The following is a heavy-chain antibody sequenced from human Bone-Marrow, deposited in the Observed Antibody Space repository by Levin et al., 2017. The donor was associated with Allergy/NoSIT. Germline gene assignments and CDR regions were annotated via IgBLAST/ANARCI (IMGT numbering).Heavy chain of an antibody. CDR1: GFTFSNAW. V-gene: IGHV3-15*01. D-gene: IGHD3-22*01. J-gene: IGHJ3*02. CDR2: IKSKTDGGTT. Sequence: GESLKISCAASGFTFSNAWMSWVRQAPGKGLEWVGRIKSKTDGGTTDYAAPVKGRFTISRDDSKNTLYLQMNSLKTEDTAVYFCTTGDYDSSGYYSSSAFDIWGQGTMVTVSS. CDR3: TTGDYDSSGYYSSSAFDI.